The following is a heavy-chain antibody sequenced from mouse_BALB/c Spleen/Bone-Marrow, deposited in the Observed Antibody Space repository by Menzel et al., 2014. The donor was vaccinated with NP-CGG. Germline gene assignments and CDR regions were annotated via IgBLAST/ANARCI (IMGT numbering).Heavy chain of an antibody. CDR3: ARDYRYDGFAY. V-gene: IGHV1-7*01. CDR2: INPSTGYT. CDR1: GYTFTSYW. Sequence: QVQLQQSGAELAKPGASVKMSCKASGYTFTSYWMHWVKQRPGQGLEWIGYINPSTGYTEYNQKFKDKATLTADKSSSTAYMQLSSLTSEDSAVYYCARDYRYDGFAYWGQGTQVTVSA. J-gene: IGHJ3*01. D-gene: IGHD2-14*01.